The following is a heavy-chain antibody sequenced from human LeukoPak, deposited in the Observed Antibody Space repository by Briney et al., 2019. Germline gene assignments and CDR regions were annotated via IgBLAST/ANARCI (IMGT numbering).Heavy chain of an antibody. Sequence: PGGSLRLSCAASGFTFSSYWMSWVRQAPGKGLEWVANIKQDGSEKYYVDSVKGRFTISRGNAKNSLYLQMNSLRAEDTAVYYCAKDVFSKRYYFDYWGQGTLVTVSS. CDR3: AKDVFSKRYYFDY. CDR2: IKQDGSEK. J-gene: IGHJ4*02. D-gene: IGHD2-2*01. V-gene: IGHV3-7*01. CDR1: GFTFSSYW.